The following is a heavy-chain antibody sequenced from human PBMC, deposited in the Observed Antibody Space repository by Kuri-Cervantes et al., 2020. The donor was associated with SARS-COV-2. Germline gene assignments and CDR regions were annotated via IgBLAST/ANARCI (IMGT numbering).Heavy chain of an antibody. V-gene: IGHV3-23*01. J-gene: IGHJ4*02. D-gene: IGHD3-9*01. CDR2: ISGSGGST. Sequence: GESLKISCAASGFTFSSYSMNWVRQAPGEGLEWVSAISGSGGSTYYADSVKGRFTISRDNSKNTLYLQMNSLRAEDTAVYYCAYGTYYDILTGYLDFDYWGQGTLVTVSS. CDR3: AYGTYYDILTGYLDFDY. CDR1: GFTFSSYS.